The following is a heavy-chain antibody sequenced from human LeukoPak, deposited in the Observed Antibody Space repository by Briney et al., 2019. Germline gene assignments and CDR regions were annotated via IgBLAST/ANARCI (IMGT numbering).Heavy chain of an antibody. CDR3: ARDLSYDYVWGSYRPNWFDP. V-gene: IGHV3-20*04. CDR1: GFTFDDYG. CDR2: INWNGGST. Sequence: AGSLRLSCAASGFTFDDYGMSWVRQAPGKGLEWVSGINWNGGSTGYADSVKGRFTISRDNAKDSLYLQMNSLRAEDTALYYCARDLSYDYVWGSYRPNWFDPWGQGTLVTVSS. D-gene: IGHD3-16*02. J-gene: IGHJ5*02.